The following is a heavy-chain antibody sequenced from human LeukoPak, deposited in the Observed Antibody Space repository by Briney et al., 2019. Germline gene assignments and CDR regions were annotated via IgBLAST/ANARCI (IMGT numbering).Heavy chain of an antibody. CDR3: ARGSLKLGIIDD. V-gene: IGHV4-39*07. CDR2: INHSGST. CDR1: GGSISSSSYY. J-gene: IGHJ4*02. Sequence: SETLSLTCTVSGGSISSSSYYWSWIRQPPGKGLEWIGEINHSGSTNYNPSLKSRVTISVDTSKNQFSLELSSVTAADTAVYYCARGSLKLGIIDDWGQGTLVTVSS. D-gene: IGHD7-27*01.